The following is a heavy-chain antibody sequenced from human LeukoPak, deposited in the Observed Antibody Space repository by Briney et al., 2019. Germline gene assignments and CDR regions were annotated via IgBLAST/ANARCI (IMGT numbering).Heavy chain of an antibody. V-gene: IGHV3-11*04. D-gene: IGHD1-26*01. CDR3: AKLYTGRYPRGVDQ. CDR2: ISSSGSTI. J-gene: IGHJ4*02. Sequence: KSGGSLRLSCAASGFTFSDYYMSWIRQAPGKGLEWVSYISSSGSTIYYADSVKGRFTISRDNAKNSLYLQMNSLRAEDTAVYYCAKLYTGRYPRGVDQWGQGTLVTVSS. CDR1: GFTFSDYY.